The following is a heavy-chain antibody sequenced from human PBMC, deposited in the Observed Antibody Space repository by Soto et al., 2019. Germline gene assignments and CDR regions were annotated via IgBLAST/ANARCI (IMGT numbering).Heavy chain of an antibody. V-gene: IGHV1-46*01. CDR1: GYTFTSYY. D-gene: IGHD5-12*01. CDR3: ARDLRDGYNPNYYYYGMDV. Sequence: ASVKVSCKASGYTFTSYYMHWVRQAPGQGLEWMGIINPSGGSTSYAQKFHGRVTMTRDTSTSTVYMELSSLRSEDTAVYYCARDLRDGYNPNYYYYGMDVWGQGTTVTVSS. J-gene: IGHJ6*02. CDR2: INPSGGST.